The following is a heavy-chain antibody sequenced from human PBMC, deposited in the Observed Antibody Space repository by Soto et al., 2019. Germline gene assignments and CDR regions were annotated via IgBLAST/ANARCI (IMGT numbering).Heavy chain of an antibody. Sequence: PGGSLRLSCAASGFTFSSYEMNWVRQAPGKGLEWVSHVNTDGTNSNYADSVKGRFTISRDNAKSTLFLQMNSLRDEDTAVYYCAREFCSGGNCYTYYFDPWGQGIPVTVSS. J-gene: IGHJ5*02. CDR3: AREFCSGGNCYTYYFDP. D-gene: IGHD2-15*01. CDR1: GFTFSSYE. CDR2: VNTDGTNS. V-gene: IGHV3-74*01.